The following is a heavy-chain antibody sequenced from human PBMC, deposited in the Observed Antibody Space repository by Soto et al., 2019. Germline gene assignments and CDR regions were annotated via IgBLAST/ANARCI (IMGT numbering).Heavy chain of an antibody. Sequence: PSETLSLTCAVYGGSFSGYYWSWIRQPPGKGLEWIGEINHSGSTNYNPSLKSRVTIPVDTSKNQFSLKLSSVTAADTAVYYCARGLTSNANCIDPWGQGTLVTVSS. D-gene: IGHD2-2*01. V-gene: IGHV4-34*01. CDR3: ARGLTSNANCIDP. J-gene: IGHJ5*02. CDR1: GGSFSGYY. CDR2: INHSGST.